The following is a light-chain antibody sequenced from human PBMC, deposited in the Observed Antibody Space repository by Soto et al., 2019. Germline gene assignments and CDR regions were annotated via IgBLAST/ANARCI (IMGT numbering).Light chain of an antibody. Sequence: VRPPSPASQTVSPAERTTLSFSASQSGSNFFSWYQQKPGHAPRLLIYGASSRATGIPDMFSGSWSGTDFTLTISILEPEDFAVYYCQQYGSSRTFGQGTKVDIK. CDR2: GAS. V-gene: IGKV3-20*01. J-gene: IGKJ1*01. CDR1: QSGSNF. CDR3: QQYGSSRT.